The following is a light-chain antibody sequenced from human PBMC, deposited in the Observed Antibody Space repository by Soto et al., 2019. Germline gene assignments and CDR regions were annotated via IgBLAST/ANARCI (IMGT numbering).Light chain of an antibody. Sequence: ENVLTQAPGTLSVSPWERATLSCRASGGIISTYLAWYQQKHGQAPRLLSYGASSRATGIPDRFSGSGSGRYFTLTTSRLEPEDFAVHFCQQYDSSPLTLGQWANVDIK. J-gene: IGKJ1*01. CDR2: GAS. CDR3: QQYDSSPLT. CDR1: GGIISTY. V-gene: IGKV3-20*01.